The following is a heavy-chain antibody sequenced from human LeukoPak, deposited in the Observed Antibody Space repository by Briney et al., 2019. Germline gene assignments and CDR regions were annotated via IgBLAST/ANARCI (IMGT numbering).Heavy chain of an antibody. CDR3: ARDGALDY. J-gene: IGHJ4*02. D-gene: IGHD3-16*01. V-gene: IGHV1-2*02. Sequence: GAPVKVSCKASGYTFTDYYMHWLRQAPGQGLEWMGWINPESGGTKSAQKFQDRVTMTRDTSISTAYMELSRLTSDDTAVFYCARDGALDYWGQGTLVTVSS. CDR1: GYTFTDYY. CDR2: INPESGGT.